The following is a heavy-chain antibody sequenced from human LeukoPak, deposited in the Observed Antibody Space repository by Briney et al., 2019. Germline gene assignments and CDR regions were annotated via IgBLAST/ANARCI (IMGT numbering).Heavy chain of an antibody. V-gene: IGHV4-59*08. J-gene: IGHJ4*02. Sequence: SETLSLTCTVSGGSISSYYWSWIRQPPGKGLEWIGYIYYSGSTNYNPSLKSRVTIPVDTSKNRFSLKLSSVTAADTAVYYCASLPTVTTSTYDYWGQGTLVTVSS. D-gene: IGHD4-17*01. CDR1: GGSISSYY. CDR3: ASLPTVTTSTYDY. CDR2: IYYSGST.